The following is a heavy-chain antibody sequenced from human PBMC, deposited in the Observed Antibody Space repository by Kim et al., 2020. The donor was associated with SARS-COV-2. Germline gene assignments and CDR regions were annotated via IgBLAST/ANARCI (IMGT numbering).Heavy chain of an antibody. CDR3: ARRSTPQWLVTGTVRFDI. J-gene: IGHJ3*02. D-gene: IGHD6-19*01. Sequence: SRVTISVDTSKNQFSLKLSSVTAADTAVYYCARRSTPQWLVTGTVRFDIWGQGTMVTVSS. V-gene: IGHV4-39*07.